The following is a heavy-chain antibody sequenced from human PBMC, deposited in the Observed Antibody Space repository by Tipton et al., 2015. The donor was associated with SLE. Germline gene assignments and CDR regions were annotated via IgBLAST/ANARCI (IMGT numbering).Heavy chain of an antibody. CDR2: VIPILGIV. Sequence: QLVQSGAEVKKPGSSVKVSCKASGGTFSSYTITWVRQAPGQGLEWMGRVIPILGIVNYAQNFQGRITIIADKSTNTGYMELSSLRSEDTAVHYCARNYDFWSGSPYLGQGTLVTVSS. J-gene: IGHJ4*02. D-gene: IGHD3-3*01. V-gene: IGHV1-69*09. CDR1: GGTFSSYT. CDR3: ARNYDFWSGSPY.